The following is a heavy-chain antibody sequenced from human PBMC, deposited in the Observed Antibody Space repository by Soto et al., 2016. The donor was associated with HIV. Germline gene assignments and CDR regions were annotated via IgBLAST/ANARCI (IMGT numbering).Heavy chain of an antibody. D-gene: IGHD1-26*01. CDR1: GFSISCNY. CDR3: ARDNGRSLIQN. CDR2: VYVNGRT. Sequence: EVQLVETGGGLVQPGGSLRLSCAPSGFSISCNYMSWVRQAPGKGLEWVSSVYVNGRTYYADSVKGRFTVSRDMSKNLIYLQMNSLRTEDTAVYFCARDNGRSLIQNWGRGTLVTVSS. J-gene: IGHJ1*01. V-gene: IGHV3-53*02.